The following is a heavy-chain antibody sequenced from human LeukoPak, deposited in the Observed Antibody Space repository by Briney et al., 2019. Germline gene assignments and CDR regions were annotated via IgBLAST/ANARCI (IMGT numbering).Heavy chain of an antibody. CDR3: AKVPSGMATIYYFDY. CDR2: ISGSGGST. CDR1: GFTFSSYG. J-gene: IGHJ4*02. Sequence: GGSLRLSCAASGFTFSSYGMSWVRQAPGKGLEWVSAISGSGGSTYYADSVKGRFTISRDNSKNTLYLQMNSLRAEDTAVYYCAKVPSGMATIYYFDYWGQGTLVTVSS. D-gene: IGHD5-24*01. V-gene: IGHV3-23*01.